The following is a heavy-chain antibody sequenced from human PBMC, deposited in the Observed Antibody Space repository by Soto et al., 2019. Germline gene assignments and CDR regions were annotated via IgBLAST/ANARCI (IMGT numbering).Heavy chain of an antibody. J-gene: IGHJ4*02. D-gene: IGHD5-12*01. V-gene: IGHV3-21*04. CDR2: ISPSSDSS. CDR1: GFPFSDYS. Sequence: VHLVESGGGLVKPGGSLRLACAASGFPFSDYSWNWVRQTPGKGLEWVSSISPSSDSSYYADSVKGRFTISRDNAKNSLFLQMNSLRDEDTAVYYCARPRGPRGYDLIDYWGQGTLVIVSS. CDR3: ARPRGPRGYDLIDY.